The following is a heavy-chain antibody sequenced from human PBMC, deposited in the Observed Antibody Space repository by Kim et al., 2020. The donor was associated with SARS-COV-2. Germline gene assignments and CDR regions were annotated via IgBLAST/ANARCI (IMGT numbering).Heavy chain of an antibody. J-gene: IGHJ4*02. Sequence: ASVKVSCKASGYTFTSYEINWVRQAAGQGLEWMGWMNPNNGNTAYAKKFQDRVFMTRNTSVTTAYMDLSSLTSEDTAVYYCARGLWVSYVDFWGQGTLVTVSA. CDR2: MNPNNGNT. CDR1: GYTFTSYE. V-gene: IGHV1-8*01. D-gene: IGHD3-16*01. CDR3: ARGLWVSYVDF.